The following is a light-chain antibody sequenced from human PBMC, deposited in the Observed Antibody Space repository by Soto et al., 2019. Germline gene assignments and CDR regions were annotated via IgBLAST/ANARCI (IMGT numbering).Light chain of an antibody. V-gene: IGKV3-20*01. J-gene: IGKJ2*01. Sequence: VLTQSPGTLSLSAGDRATLSCRASQSVSSSSFAWYQQKPGQAPRLLILGTSARATGIPDRFTGSGSGTEFTLTITRLEPEDFAVYYCQQYGNSRFTFGRGTKLEIK. CDR3: QQYGNSRFT. CDR1: QSVSSSS. CDR2: GTS.